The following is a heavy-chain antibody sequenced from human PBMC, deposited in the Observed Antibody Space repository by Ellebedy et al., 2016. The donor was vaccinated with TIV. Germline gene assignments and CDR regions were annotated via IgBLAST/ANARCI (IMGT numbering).Heavy chain of an antibody. CDR1: GFTFSSYW. D-gene: IGHD2-2*01. CDR2: INSDGSST. CDR3: ARDKEKVVPAAMLDP. V-gene: IGHV3-74*01. Sequence: PGGSLRLSCAASGFTFSSYWMHWVRQAPGKGLVWVSRINSDGSSTSYADSVKGRFTISRDNAKNTLYLQMNSLRAEDTAVYYCARDKEKVVPAAMLDPWGQGTLVTVSS. J-gene: IGHJ5*02.